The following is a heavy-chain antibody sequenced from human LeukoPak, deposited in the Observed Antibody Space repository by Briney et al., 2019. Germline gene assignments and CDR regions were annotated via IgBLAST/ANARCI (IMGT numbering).Heavy chain of an antibody. V-gene: IGHV3-48*01. D-gene: IGHD3-10*01. CDR2: ISSSSSTI. CDR3: ARDGLWFGEKLFDY. J-gene: IGHJ4*02. CDR1: GFTFSSYS. Sequence: GGSLRLSCAASGFTFSSYSMNWVRQAPGKGLEWVSYISSSSSTIYYADSVKGRFTISRDNAKNSLYLQMNSLRAEDTAVYYCARDGLWFGEKLFDYWGQGTLVTVSS.